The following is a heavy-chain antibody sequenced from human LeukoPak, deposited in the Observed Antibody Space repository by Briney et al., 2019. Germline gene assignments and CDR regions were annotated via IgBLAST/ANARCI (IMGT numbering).Heavy chain of an antibody. CDR3: ARALNDAFDI. CDR2: ITSSGSSV. V-gene: IGHV3-11*01. CDR1: GFTFSDYY. J-gene: IGHJ3*02. Sequence: GGSLRLSCAAPGFTFSDYYMGWIRKAPGKGPEWISYITSSGSSVYYPDSVKGRFTISRDNAKNSLFLQINSLRAEDTAMFYCARALNDAFDIWGQGTMVTVSS.